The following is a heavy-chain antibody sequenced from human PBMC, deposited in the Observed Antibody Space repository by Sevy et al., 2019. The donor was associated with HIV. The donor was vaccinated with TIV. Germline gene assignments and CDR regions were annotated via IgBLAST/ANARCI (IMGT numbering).Heavy chain of an antibody. D-gene: IGHD6-19*01. CDR1: GFTFSSYG. CDR2: ISYDGSNK. V-gene: IGHV3-30*18. Sequence: GGSLRLSCAASGFTFSSYGMHWVRQAPGKGLEWVAVISYDGSNKYYADSVKGRFTISRDNSKNTLYLQMNSLRAEDKAVYYCAKGKGSSGSFVALDYWGQGTLVTVSS. CDR3: AKGKGSSGSFVALDY. J-gene: IGHJ4*02.